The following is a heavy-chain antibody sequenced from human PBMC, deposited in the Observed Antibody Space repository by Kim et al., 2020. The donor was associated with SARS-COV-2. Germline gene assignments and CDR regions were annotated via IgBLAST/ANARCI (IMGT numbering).Heavy chain of an antibody. J-gene: IGHJ6*01. D-gene: IGHD6-13*01. Sequence: SETLSLTCAVYGGSFSGYYWSWIRQPPGKGLEWIGEINHSGSTNYNPSLKSRVTISVDTSKNQFSLKLSSVTAADTAVYYCARGRGYSSSWRYYYYGMDV. CDR3: ARGRGYSSSWRYYYYGMDV. V-gene: IGHV4-34*01. CDR1: GGSFSGYY. CDR2: INHSGST.